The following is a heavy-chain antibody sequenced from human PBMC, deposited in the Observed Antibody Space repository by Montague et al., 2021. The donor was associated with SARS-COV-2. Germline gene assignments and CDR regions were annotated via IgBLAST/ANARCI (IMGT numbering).Heavy chain of an antibody. Sequence: SETLSLTCTVSGGSISSYYWSWIRQPPGTGLEWIGYIYYSGSTNSNPSLKSRVTISVDTSKNQFSLKLNSVTAADTAVYYCARGSGWMGNAFDIWGQGTMVTVSS. CDR2: IYYSGST. J-gene: IGHJ3*02. CDR3: ARGSGWMGNAFDI. V-gene: IGHV4-59*01. D-gene: IGHD6-19*01. CDR1: GGSISSYY.